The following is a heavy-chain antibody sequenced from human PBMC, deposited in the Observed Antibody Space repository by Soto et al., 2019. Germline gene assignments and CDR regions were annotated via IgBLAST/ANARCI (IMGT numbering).Heavy chain of an antibody. CDR2: ISGSGDT. D-gene: IGHD3-3*01. CDR3: AHQASGYYFPFDH. Sequence: EVQLLESGGGLVQPGGSLRLSCAASGFTFSNHAMNWVRQAPGKGLEWVSVISGSGDTSYADSVKGRITISRDNSKNTLYLQMNSLRAEDTVVYYCAHQASGYYFPFDHWGQGTLVTVSS. V-gene: IGHV3-23*01. J-gene: IGHJ4*02. CDR1: GFTFSNHA.